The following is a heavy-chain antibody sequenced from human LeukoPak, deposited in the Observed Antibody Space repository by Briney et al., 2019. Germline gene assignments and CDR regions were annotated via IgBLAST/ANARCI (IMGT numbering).Heavy chain of an antibody. CDR3: ARDGSSSWVSYYYGMDV. CDR2: IYSGGST. CDR1: GFTVSSNY. J-gene: IGHJ6*02. V-gene: IGHV3-53*01. Sequence: GGSLRLSCAASGFTVSSNYMSWVRQAPGKGLEWVSVIYSGGSTYYADSVKGQFTISRDNSKNTLYLQMNSLRAEDTAVYYCARDGSSSWVSYYYGMDVWGQGTTVTVSS. D-gene: IGHD6-13*01.